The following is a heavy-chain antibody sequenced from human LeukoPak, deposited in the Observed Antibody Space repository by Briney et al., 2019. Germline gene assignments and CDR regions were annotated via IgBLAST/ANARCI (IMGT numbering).Heavy chain of an antibody. D-gene: IGHD6-13*01. CDR2: ILYDGSRK. CDR1: GFAVSSNH. J-gene: IGHJ3*02. V-gene: IGHV3-30*18. Sequence: GGSLRLSCAASGFAVSSNHMNWVRQAPGKGLEWVANILYDGSRKNYADSVKGRFSVYRDNSNYSLYLQMNSLRIEDTAVYYCANFEGSSQAFHIWGQGTLVTVSS. CDR3: ANFEGSSQAFHI.